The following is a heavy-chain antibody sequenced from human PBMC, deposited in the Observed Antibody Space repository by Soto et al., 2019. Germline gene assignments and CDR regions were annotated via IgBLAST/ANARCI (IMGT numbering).Heavy chain of an antibody. Sequence: ASVKVSCKASGGTFSSYAISWVRQAPGQGLEWMGGIIPIFGTANYAQKFQGRVTITADKSTSTAYMELSSLRSEDTAVYYCAGDCSGGSCYPTGFDPWGQGTLVTVSS. CDR1: GGTFSSYA. J-gene: IGHJ5*02. CDR2: IIPIFGTA. V-gene: IGHV1-69*06. D-gene: IGHD2-15*01. CDR3: AGDCSGGSCYPTGFDP.